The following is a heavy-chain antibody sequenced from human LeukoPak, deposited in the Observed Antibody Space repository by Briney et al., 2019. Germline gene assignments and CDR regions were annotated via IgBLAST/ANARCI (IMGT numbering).Heavy chain of an antibody. Sequence: SETLSLTCTVSGGSISSYYWSWIRQPAGKGLEWIGRIYTSGSTNYSPSLKSRVTMSVDTSKNQFSLKLNSVTAADTAVYYCARGAAAGTDFDYWGQGTLVTVSS. CDR1: GGSISSYY. V-gene: IGHV4-4*07. J-gene: IGHJ4*02. CDR2: IYTSGST. D-gene: IGHD6-13*01. CDR3: ARGAAAGTDFDY.